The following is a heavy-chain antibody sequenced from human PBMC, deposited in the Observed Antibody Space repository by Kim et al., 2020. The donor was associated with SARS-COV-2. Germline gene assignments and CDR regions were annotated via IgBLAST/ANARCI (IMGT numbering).Heavy chain of an antibody. J-gene: IGHJ6*02. Sequence: ANSVTGRFTISRDNSKNTLYLQMNSLRAEDTAVYYCARTLVLSGYYGMDVWGQGTTVTVSS. CDR3: ARTLVLSGYYGMDV. D-gene: IGHD3-10*01. V-gene: IGHV3-33*01.